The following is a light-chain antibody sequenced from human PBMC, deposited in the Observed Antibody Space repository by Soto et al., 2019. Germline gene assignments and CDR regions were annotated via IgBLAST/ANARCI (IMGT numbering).Light chain of an antibody. CDR3: SSYTGGSTHVV. Sequence: QSALTQPASASGSPGQSITISCTGTSSDVGGYNYVSWYQQYPGKAPKLMIYDVTDRPSGVANRFSGSKSGNTASLTISGLLPEDEADYYCSSYTGGSTHVVFGGGTKLTVL. V-gene: IGLV2-14*01. CDR2: DVT. CDR1: SSDVGGYNY. J-gene: IGLJ2*01.